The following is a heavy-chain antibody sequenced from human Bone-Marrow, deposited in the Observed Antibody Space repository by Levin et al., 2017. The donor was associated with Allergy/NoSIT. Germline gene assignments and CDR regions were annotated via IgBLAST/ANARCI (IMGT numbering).Heavy chain of an antibody. Sequence: GESLKISCAASGFTFNSYPLHWVRQAPGKGLEWVAVISFDGDNKYYTDSVKGRFTISRDNSENTLYLQMDSLRAEDTAVYYCAGDQEGCSNEACPQYYYYYYGVDVWGQGTTVTVSS. D-gene: IGHD2-8*01. CDR2: ISFDGDNK. V-gene: IGHV3-30-3*01. CDR1: GFTFNSYP. CDR3: AGDQEGCSNEACPQYYYYYYGVDV. J-gene: IGHJ6*02.